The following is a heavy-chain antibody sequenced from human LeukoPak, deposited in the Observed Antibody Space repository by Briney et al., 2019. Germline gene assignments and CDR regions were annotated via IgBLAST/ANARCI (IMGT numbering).Heavy chain of an antibody. V-gene: IGHV1-2*02. D-gene: IGHD5-18*01. CDR3: ASCRYSYRYPSLFCDY. CDR1: GYTFTGCY. J-gene: IGHJ4*02. Sequence: ASVKVSCKASGYTFTGCYMHWVRQAPGQGLEWMGWINPNSGGTNYAQKFQGRVTMTRDTSISTAYMELSRLRSDDTAVYYCASCRYSYRYPSLFCDYWGQGTLVSVSS. CDR2: INPNSGGT.